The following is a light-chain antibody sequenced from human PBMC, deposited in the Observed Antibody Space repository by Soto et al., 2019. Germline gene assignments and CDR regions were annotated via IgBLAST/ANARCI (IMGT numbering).Light chain of an antibody. Sequence: QSALTQPRSVSGSPGQSVTISCTRISSDVANYNYVSWYQQHPGKAPKLLIYDVNKRPSGVPYRFSGSKSGNTASLTISGLQADDEADYYCCSDAGTYTRVFGTGTKLTVL. CDR1: SSDVANYNY. CDR2: DVN. J-gene: IGLJ1*01. V-gene: IGLV2-11*01. CDR3: CSDAGTYTRV.